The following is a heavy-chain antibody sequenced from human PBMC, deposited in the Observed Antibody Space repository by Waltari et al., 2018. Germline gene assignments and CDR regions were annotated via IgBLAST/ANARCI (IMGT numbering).Heavy chain of an antibody. CDR1: GYTFTSYD. CDR3: ARGLIGVVVRRRYYYMDV. Sequence: QVQLVQSGAEVKKPGASVKVSCKASGYTFTSYDINWVRQATGQGLEWMGWMNPNSGNTGYAHKFQGRGTMTRNTSISTAYMELSSLRSEDTAVYYCARGLIGVVVRRRYYYMDVWGKGTTVTVSS. V-gene: IGHV1-8*01. D-gene: IGHD3-22*01. J-gene: IGHJ6*03. CDR2: MNPNSGNT.